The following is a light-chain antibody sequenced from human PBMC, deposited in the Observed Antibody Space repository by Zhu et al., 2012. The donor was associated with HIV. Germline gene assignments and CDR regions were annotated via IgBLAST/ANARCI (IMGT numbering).Light chain of an antibody. J-gene: IGKJ4*01. CDR1: QSVSSY. CDR2: DAS. V-gene: IGKV3-11*01. Sequence: EIVLTQSPATLSLSPGERATLSCRASQSVSSYLAWYQQKPGQAPRLLIYDASNRATGIPDRFSGSGSGTDFTLTISRLEPEDFAVYYCQQYGRSTTFGGGTKVEIK. CDR3: QQYGRSTT.